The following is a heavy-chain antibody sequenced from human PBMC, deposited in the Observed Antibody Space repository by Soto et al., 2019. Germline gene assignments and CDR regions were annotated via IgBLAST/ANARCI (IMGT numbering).Heavy chain of an antibody. CDR2: ISAYNGNT. CDR3: ARDFSLHLGAASGY. D-gene: IGHD3-16*01. Sequence: ASVKVSCKASGYTFTSYGISWVRQAPGQGLEWMGWISAYNGNTNYAQKLQGRVTMTTDTSTSTAYMELRSLRSDDTAVYYCARDFSLHLGAASGYWGQGTLVTVSS. CDR1: GYTFTSYG. V-gene: IGHV1-18*01. J-gene: IGHJ4*02.